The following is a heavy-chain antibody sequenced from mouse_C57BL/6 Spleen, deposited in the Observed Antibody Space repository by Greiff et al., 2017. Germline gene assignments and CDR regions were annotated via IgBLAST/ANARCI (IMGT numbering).Heavy chain of an antibody. CDR3: ARSIYYDYDDLYFDV. V-gene: IGHV1-22*01. D-gene: IGHD2-4*01. CDR2: INPNNGGT. J-gene: IGHJ1*03. CDR1: GYTFTDYN. Sequence: EVQLQQSGPELVKPGASVKMSCKASGYTFTDYNMHWVKQSHGKSLEWIGYINPNNGGTSYNQKFKGKATLTVNKSSSTAYMEHRSLTSEDSAVYYGARSIYYDYDDLYFDVWGTGTTVTVSS.